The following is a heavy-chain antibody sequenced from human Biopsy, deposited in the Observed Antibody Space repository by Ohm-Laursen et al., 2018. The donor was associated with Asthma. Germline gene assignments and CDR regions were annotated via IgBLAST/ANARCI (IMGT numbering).Heavy chain of an antibody. Sequence: SLRLSCSTSGFTFSGSWMIWVRQAPGKGLQRLAFIKPDGSQTYYADSVEGRFSISRDNSKNSLYLQMSSLRGEDTAIYYCATLSWYAPQYWGQGTLVTVSS. J-gene: IGHJ4*02. CDR2: IKPDGSQT. CDR1: GFTFSGSW. V-gene: IGHV3-7*01. D-gene: IGHD2-2*01. CDR3: ATLSWYAPQY.